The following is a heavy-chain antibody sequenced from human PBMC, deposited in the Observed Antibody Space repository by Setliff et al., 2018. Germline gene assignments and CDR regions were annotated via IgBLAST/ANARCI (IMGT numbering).Heavy chain of an antibody. CDR1: GGTFSTYA. Sequence: ASVKVSCKASGGTFSTYAINWVRQAPGQGLEWMGGIIPMFGTTNYARKFQGRVTITADESTITAYMELSSLRSEDTAVYFCARGALVLQFLEWLPRFYYMDVWGKGTTVTVSS. J-gene: IGHJ6*03. V-gene: IGHV1-69*13. CDR3: ARGALVLQFLEWLPRFYYMDV. D-gene: IGHD3-3*01. CDR2: IIPMFGTT.